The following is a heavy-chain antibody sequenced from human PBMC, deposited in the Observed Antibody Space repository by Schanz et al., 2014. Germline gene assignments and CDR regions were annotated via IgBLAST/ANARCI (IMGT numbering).Heavy chain of an antibody. CDR3: AREDYLDSSGYSCGY. D-gene: IGHD3-22*01. Sequence: QVQLVQSGPAVKKPGASVKISCKASGYTFTDYYMYWVRQAPGQGLEWMGWINTHTGNPTYAQGFTGRLVFSLDTSVSTAYLQISSLKADDTAVYYCAREDYLDSSGYSCGYWGQGTLVTVSS. J-gene: IGHJ4*02. CDR2: INTHTGNP. V-gene: IGHV7-4-1*02. CDR1: GYTFTDYY.